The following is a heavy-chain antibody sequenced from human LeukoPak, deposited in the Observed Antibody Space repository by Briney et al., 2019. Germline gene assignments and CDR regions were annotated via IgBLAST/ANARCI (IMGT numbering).Heavy chain of an antibody. CDR3: AKDGGGYYPYYYYYMDV. CDR1: GFTFNSYG. J-gene: IGHJ6*03. D-gene: IGHD3-22*01. Sequence: GGSLRLSCAASGFTFNSYGIHWVRQAPGKGLEWVAFIRFDGSNNYYADSVKGRFTISRDNSKNTPYLQMNSLRAEDTAVYYCAKDGGGYYPYYYYYMDVWGKGTTVTISS. CDR2: IRFDGSNN. V-gene: IGHV3-30*02.